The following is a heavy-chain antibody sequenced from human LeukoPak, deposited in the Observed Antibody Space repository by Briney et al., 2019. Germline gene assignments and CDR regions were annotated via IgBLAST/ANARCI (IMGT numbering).Heavy chain of an antibody. Sequence: PGGSLRLSCAASGFTFSTFDMSWVRQAPGTGLQWVSTISGAGGTTLFADSVKGRFSISRDNSNNKVFLQMNSLRVEDTAVYYCAKASDFDSSGFPIDVFDFWGQGLLVSVAS. CDR3: AKASDFDSSGFPIDVFDF. V-gene: IGHV3-23*01. CDR2: ISGAGGTT. D-gene: IGHD3-22*01. J-gene: IGHJ4*02. CDR1: GFTFSTFD.